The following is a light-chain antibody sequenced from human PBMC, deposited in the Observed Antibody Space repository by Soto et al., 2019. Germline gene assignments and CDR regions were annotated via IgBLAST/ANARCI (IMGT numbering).Light chain of an antibody. CDR2: AAS. Sequence: DIQMTQSPSSLSASVGDRVTITCRASQSISSYLNWYQQKPGKAPKLLIYAASSLQSGVPPRFSGSGSGTDFTLTISSLQPEDFATYYCQQSYSTHRTFGQGTKVDIK. CDR1: QSISSY. CDR3: QQSYSTHRT. V-gene: IGKV1-39*01. J-gene: IGKJ1*01.